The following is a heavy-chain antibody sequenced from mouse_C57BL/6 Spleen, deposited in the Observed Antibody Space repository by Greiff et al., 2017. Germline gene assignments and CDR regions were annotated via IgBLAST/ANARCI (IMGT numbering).Heavy chain of an antibody. CDR2: IWSGGST. V-gene: IGHV2-4*01. Sequence: VQRVESGPGLVQPSQSLSITCTVSGFSLTSYGVHWVRQPPGKGLEWLGVIWSGGSTDYNAAFISRLSISKDNSKSQVFFKMNSLQADDTAIYYCAIHYYGSSWSYAMDYWGQGTSVTVSS. CDR3: AIHYYGSSWSYAMDY. D-gene: IGHD1-1*01. CDR1: GFSLTSYG. J-gene: IGHJ4*01.